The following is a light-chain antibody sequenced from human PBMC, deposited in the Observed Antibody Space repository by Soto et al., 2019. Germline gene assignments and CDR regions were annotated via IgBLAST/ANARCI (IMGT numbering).Light chain of an antibody. CDR1: QSVSKWY. V-gene: IGKV3-20*01. J-gene: IGKJ2*01. Sequence: DIVLTQSPGTLSLSPGERATLSCRASQSVSKWYVAWYQVKPGQAPRLVIYGASSRATGIPDRFSGGGSGKEFTLKIRRLEPEEFAVYYCQQYVMPPFTFGRGTKVEIK. CDR3: QQYVMPPFT. CDR2: GAS.